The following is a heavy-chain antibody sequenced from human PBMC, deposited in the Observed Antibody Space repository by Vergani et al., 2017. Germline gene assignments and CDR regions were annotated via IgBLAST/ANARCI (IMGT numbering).Heavy chain of an antibody. Sequence: EVQLVESGGGLVQPGGSLRLSCAASGFTVSSNYMSWVRQAPGKGLEWVSVIYSGGSTYYADSVKGRFTISRDNAKNSLYLQMNSLRAEDTAVYYCARGPAVAGTAYFDYWGQGTLVTVSS. CDR1: GFTVSSNY. D-gene: IGHD6-19*01. J-gene: IGHJ4*02. CDR3: ARGPAVAGTAYFDY. V-gene: IGHV3-66*01. CDR2: IYSGGST.